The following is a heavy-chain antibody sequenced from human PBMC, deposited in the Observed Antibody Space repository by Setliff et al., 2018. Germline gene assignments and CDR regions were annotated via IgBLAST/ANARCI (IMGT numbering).Heavy chain of an antibody. CDR1: DGSMTSGSYY. Sequence: SETLSLTCSVSDGSMTSGSYYWGWIRQPPGKGLEWIGSVYYSGTAYYNPSLKSRLYMPVDTPKNQFTLKVTSVTAADTAVYYCARLSCSSNSCPFDYWVQGTLVTVSS. V-gene: IGHV4-39*06. CDR2: VYYSGTA. D-gene: IGHD2-2*01. CDR3: ARLSCSSNSCPFDY. J-gene: IGHJ4*02.